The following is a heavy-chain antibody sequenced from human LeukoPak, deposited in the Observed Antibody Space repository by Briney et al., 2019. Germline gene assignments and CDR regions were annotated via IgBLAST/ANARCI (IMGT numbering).Heavy chain of an antibody. CDR2: IYYSGSA. Sequence: SETLSLTCTGSGGSISSYYWSWIRQPPGKGLEWIGYIYYSGSANYNPSLKSRVTISVDTSKNQFSLKLSSVTAADTAVYYCARQGDYYDNSGYYGFDYWGQGTLVTVSS. D-gene: IGHD3-22*01. J-gene: IGHJ4*02. CDR3: ARQGDYYDNSGYYGFDY. V-gene: IGHV4-59*08. CDR1: GGSISSYY.